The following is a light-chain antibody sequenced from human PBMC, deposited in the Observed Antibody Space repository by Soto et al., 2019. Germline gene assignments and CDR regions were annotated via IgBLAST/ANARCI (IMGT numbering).Light chain of an antibody. CDR2: AAS. V-gene: IGKV1-39*01. Sequence: DIQMTQSPSSLYASVGDRVTITCRASQSISNYLNWYQQKPGKAPKLLIYAASSLQSGVPSRFSGGGSGTDFILSISSLQPEDFASYYCQQSYSAPHTFAQGTKLGIK. CDR3: QQSYSAPHT. J-gene: IGKJ2*01. CDR1: QSISNY.